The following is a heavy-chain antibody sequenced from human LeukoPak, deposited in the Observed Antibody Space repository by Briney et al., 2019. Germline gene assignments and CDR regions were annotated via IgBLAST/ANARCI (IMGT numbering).Heavy chain of an antibody. V-gene: IGHV3-9*01. CDR1: GFTFDDYA. Sequence: GRSLRLSCAASGFTFDDYAMHWVRQAPGKGLEWVSGISWNSGSIGYADSVKGRFTISRDNAKNSLYLQMNSLRAEDTALYYCAKAQLRSSWHLFDYWGQGTLVTVSS. D-gene: IGHD6-13*01. CDR3: AKAQLRSSWHLFDY. CDR2: ISWNSGSI. J-gene: IGHJ4*02.